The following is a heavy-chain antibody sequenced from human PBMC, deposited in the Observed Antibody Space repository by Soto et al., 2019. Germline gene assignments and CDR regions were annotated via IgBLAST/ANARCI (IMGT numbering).Heavy chain of an antibody. D-gene: IGHD3-22*01. CDR2: FYSSGSP. V-gene: IGHV4-59*01. J-gene: IGHJ4*02. CDR1: GGSLSGYY. Sequence: QVQLQESGPGLLKPSETLSLTCTVSGGSLSGYYWSWIRQPPGKGLEWIGDFYSSGSPHHNPSLKNRVSISEDRSKNEFFLKLSSVTAVDTAIYYCAREFYYDSSGIGFDSWGQGTLVTVSS. CDR3: AREFYYDSSGIGFDS.